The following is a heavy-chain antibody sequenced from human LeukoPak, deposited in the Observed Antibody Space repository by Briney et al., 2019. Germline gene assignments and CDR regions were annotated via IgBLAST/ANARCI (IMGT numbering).Heavy chain of an antibody. CDR2: INLNSGGT. V-gene: IGHV1-2*02. J-gene: IGHJ4*02. CDR3: ARSPDILTGENFDY. Sequence: ASVKVSCKASGYTFTGYYMHWVRQAPGQGLEWMGWINLNSGGTNDAQKFQDRVAMTRDTSISTAYMELGRLRFDDTAVYYCARSPDILTGENFDYWGQGTLVTVSS. D-gene: IGHD3-9*01. CDR1: GYTFTGYY.